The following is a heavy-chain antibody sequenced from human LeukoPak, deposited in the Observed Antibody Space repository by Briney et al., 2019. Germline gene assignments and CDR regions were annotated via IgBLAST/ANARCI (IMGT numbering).Heavy chain of an antibody. J-gene: IGHJ5*02. CDR3: ARNAGSGYYGPDNWFDP. V-gene: IGHV4-59*08. CDR1: GGSISSYY. Sequence: SETLSLTCTVSGGSISSYYWSWIRQPPGKGLEWIGYIYYSGSTNYNPSLKSRVTISVDTSKNQFSLKLSSVTAADTAVYYCARNAGSGYYGPDNWFDPWGQGTLVTVSS. CDR2: IYYSGST. D-gene: IGHD3-22*01.